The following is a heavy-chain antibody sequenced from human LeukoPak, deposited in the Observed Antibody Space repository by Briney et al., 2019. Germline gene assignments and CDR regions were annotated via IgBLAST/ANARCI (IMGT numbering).Heavy chain of an antibody. J-gene: IGHJ5*02. CDR1: GYAFTGYY. Sequence: GASVKVSCKASGYAFTGYYIHWVRQAPGQGLEWMGWINPNSGGTKYAQKFQGRVTMTRDTFITTAYMGLSRLRSDDTAVYYCAKGRVVAGSKSLTYHWFDPWGQGTLVTVSS. CDR2: INPNSGGT. V-gene: IGHV1-2*02. D-gene: IGHD6-19*01. CDR3: AKGRVVAGSKSLTYHWFDP.